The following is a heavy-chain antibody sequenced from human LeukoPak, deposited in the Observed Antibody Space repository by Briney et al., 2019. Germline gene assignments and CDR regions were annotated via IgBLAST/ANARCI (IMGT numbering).Heavy chain of an antibody. CDR2: LTGSGETI. CDR3: AKEIRYFNSGTYQFYFDY. CDR1: GFTLRNYA. V-gene: IGHV3-23*01. Sequence: GGSLRLSCAASGFTLRNYAMSWVRQAPGKGLEWVSGLTGSGETIYYADSVQGWFTISRDNSKNTLFLQMNSLRAEDTAVYYCAKEIRYFNSGTYQFYFDYWGQGTLVTVSS. J-gene: IGHJ4*02. D-gene: IGHD3-10*01.